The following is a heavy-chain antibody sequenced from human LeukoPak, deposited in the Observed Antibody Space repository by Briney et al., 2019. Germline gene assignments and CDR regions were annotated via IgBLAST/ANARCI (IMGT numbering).Heavy chain of an antibody. V-gene: IGHV5-51*01. CDR2: IYPGDSDT. D-gene: IGHD4/OR15-4a*01. J-gene: IGHJ4*02. CDR3: ARQSNYHMQRTGLIDY. Sequence: GESLKISCKGSGYSFTSYWIGWVRQMPGKGLEWMGIIYPGDSDTRYSPSFQGQVTISADKSISTAYLQWSSLKASDTAMYYCARQSNYHMQRTGLIDYWGQGTLVTVSS. CDR1: GYSFTSYW.